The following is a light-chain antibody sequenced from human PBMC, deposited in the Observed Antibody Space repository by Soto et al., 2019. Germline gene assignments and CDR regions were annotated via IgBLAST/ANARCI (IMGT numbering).Light chain of an antibody. V-gene: IGKV3-20*01. CDR2: GAS. CDR3: QQYGSSPWT. J-gene: IGKJ1*01. CDR1: HTIRSNY. Sequence: ETVLIQSPGTLSLSPGARATLSCRASHTIRSNYLAWYRQTPGQAPRLLIYGASNRATGIADRFSGSGSGTDFTLIISRLEPEDFALYYCQQYGSSPWTFGQGTKVEIQ.